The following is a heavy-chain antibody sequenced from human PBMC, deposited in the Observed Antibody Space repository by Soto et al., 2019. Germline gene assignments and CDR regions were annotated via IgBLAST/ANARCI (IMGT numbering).Heavy chain of an antibody. V-gene: IGHV1-69*06. CDR2: IIPIFGTA. CDR3: ARDRRGNSGFDY. Sequence: GASVKVSCKASGGTFSSYAISWVRQAPGQGLEWMGGIIPIFGTANYAQKFQGRVTITADKSTSTAYMEMSSLRSEGTAVYYCARDRRGNSGFDYWGQGTLVTVSS. D-gene: IGHD3-10*01. CDR1: GGTFSSYA. J-gene: IGHJ4*02.